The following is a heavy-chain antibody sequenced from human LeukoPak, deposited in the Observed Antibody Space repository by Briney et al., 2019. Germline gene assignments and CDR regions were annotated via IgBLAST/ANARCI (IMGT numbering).Heavy chain of an antibody. D-gene: IGHD3-10*01. J-gene: IGHJ5*02. CDR2: IYHSGST. V-gene: IGHV4-59*01. CDR3: ARSARLWFGELFDKRRNWFDP. Sequence: SETLSLTCTVSGGSISSYYWSWIRQPPGKGLEWIGYIYHSGSTNYKPSLKSRVTISVDTSKNQFSLKLSSVTAADTAVYYCARSARLWFGELFDKRRNWFDPWGQGTLVTVSS. CDR1: GGSISSYY.